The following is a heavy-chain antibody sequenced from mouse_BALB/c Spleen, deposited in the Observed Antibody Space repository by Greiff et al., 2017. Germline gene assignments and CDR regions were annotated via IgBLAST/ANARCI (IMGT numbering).Heavy chain of an antibody. Sequence: VQLQQSGAELVKPGASVKLSCTASGFNIKDTYMHWVKQRPEQGLEWIGRIDPANGNTKYDPKFQGKATITADTSSNTAYLQLSSLTSEDSAVYYCARSEGNFYWYVDVWGAGTTVTVSS. CDR3: ARSEGNFYWYVDV. CDR2: IDPANGNT. D-gene: IGHD2-1*01. V-gene: IGHV14-3*02. J-gene: IGHJ1*01. CDR1: GFNIKDTY.